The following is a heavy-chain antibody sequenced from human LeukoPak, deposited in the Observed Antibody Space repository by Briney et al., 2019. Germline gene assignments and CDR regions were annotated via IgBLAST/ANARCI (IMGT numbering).Heavy chain of an antibody. J-gene: IGHJ4*02. CDR2: IYTSGST. Sequence: KPSETPSLTCTVSGGSISSYYWSWIRHPAGKGLEWIGRIYTSGSTNYNPSLKSRVTMSVDTSKNQFSLKLSSVTAADTAVYYCGYSSGWYEDYWGQGTLVAVSS. CDR3: GYSSGWYEDY. V-gene: IGHV4-4*07. D-gene: IGHD6-19*01. CDR1: GGSISSYY.